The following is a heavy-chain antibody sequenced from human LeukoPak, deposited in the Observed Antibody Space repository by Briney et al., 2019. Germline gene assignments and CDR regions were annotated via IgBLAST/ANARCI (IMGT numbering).Heavy chain of an antibody. Sequence: EASVKVSCKASGYTFTKYGVSWVRQAPGQGLEWMGRIIPILGIANYAQKFQGRVTITADKSTSTAYMELSSLRSEDTAVYYCARDTAMVNDAFDIWGQGTMVTVSS. CDR2: IIPILGIA. CDR1: GYTFTKYG. J-gene: IGHJ3*02. V-gene: IGHV1-69*04. CDR3: ARDTAMVNDAFDI. D-gene: IGHD5-18*01.